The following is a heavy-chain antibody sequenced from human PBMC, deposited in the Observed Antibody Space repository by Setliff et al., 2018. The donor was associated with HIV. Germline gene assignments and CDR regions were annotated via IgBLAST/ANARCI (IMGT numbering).Heavy chain of an antibody. J-gene: IGHJ5*02. CDR1: GGSINSGEYY. D-gene: IGHD6-25*01. CDR2: IYYTGDT. V-gene: IGHV4-31*03. Sequence: NPSETLSLTCTVSGGSINSGEYYWSWSRQRPGKGLEWIGYIYYTGDTYYNPPLKSRVTISIDTSKNQFSLRLSSVTAADTAVYYCARWYTTGRGWFDPWGQGTLVTVSS. CDR3: ARWYTTGRGWFDP.